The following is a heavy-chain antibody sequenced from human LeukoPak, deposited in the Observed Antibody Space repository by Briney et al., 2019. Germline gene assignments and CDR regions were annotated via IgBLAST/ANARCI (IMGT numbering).Heavy chain of an antibody. J-gene: IGHJ6*03. CDR1: GFTFSDYY. CDR3: AGSGFGDSSGYYYALMDV. Sequence: GGSLRLSCAASGFTFSDYYMCWIRQAPGKGLEWVSYISSSGSTIFYANSVRGRFTISRDNSKSTLYLQMKSLRAEDTAVYYCAGSGFGDSSGYYYALMDVWGKGTTVTVSS. V-gene: IGHV3-11*01. D-gene: IGHD3-22*01. CDR2: ISSSGSTI.